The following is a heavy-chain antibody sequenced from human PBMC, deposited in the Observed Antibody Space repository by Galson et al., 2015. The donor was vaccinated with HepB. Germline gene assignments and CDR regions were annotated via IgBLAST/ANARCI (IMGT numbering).Heavy chain of an antibody. CDR1: GFTFSSYS. CDR2: ISSSSSYI. V-gene: IGHV3-21*01. J-gene: IGHJ4*02. CDR3: ARAPLWLRTTVAPFDY. D-gene: IGHD4-23*01. Sequence: SLRLSCAASGFTFSSYSMNWVRQAPGKGLEWVSSISSSSSYIYYADSVKGRFTISRDNAKNSLYLQMNSLRAEDTAVYYCARAPLWLRTTVAPFDYWGQGTLVTVSS.